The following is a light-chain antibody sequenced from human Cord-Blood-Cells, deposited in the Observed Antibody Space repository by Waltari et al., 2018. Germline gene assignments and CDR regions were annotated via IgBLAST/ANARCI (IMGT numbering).Light chain of an antibody. CDR3: QQYGSSPALT. V-gene: IGKV3-20*01. CDR1: QSVSSSY. Sequence: EIVLTQSPGTLSLSPGERAPISCRASQSVSSSYLAWYQQKPGQAPRLLIYGASSRATGIPDRFSGSGSGTDFTLTISRLEPEDFAVYYCQQYGSSPALTFGGGTKVEIK. CDR2: GAS. J-gene: IGKJ4*01.